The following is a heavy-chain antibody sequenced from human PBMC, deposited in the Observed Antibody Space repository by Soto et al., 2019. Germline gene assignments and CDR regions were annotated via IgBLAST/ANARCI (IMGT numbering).Heavy chain of an antibody. CDR3: VRDRLTVTGTKCFDY. V-gene: IGHV1-18*01. Sequence: QVQLVQSGAKVKTPGATVKVSCKASGYTYTKFGISWLRTAPVPRLDGLGWMNSYSGKPDKAQKCHGRVTMTTDPSTSKAYMDLRSLNSDDTAFYYCVRDRLTVTGTKCFDYLGQGTKVTVSS. CDR2: MNSYSGKP. CDR1: GYTYTKFG. D-gene: IGHD4-17*01. J-gene: IGHJ4*02.